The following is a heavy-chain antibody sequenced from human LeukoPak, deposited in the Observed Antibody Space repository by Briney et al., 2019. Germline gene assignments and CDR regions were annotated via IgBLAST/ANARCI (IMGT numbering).Heavy chain of an antibody. J-gene: IGHJ3*02. V-gene: IGHV4-61*02. CDR3: ARSYSSSWYSSFDI. CDR2: IYTSGGT. D-gene: IGHD6-13*01. CDR1: GDSISSYNYY. Sequence: SETLSLTCTVSGDSISSYNYYWGWIRQAPGKGLEWIGRIYTSGGTNCNPSLESRVTILIDTPKNQFSLRLSSVTAADTAVYYCARSYSSSWYSSFDIWGHGTMVTVSS.